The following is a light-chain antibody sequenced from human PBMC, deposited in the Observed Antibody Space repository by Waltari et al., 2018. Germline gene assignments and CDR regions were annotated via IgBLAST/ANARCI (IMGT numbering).Light chain of an antibody. CDR3: QQYDGSVVT. CDR1: QTITGSW. V-gene: IGKV3-20*01. CDR2: GAS. Sequence: EIVLTQSPGTLSVSPGERVTVSCSASQTITGSWLTWYHQKPGQAPRLPIYGASNRAPGIPDRFSGSGSGTDFTLTISRLEPEDSAVYYCQQYDGSVVTFGGGTKVEIK. J-gene: IGKJ4*01.